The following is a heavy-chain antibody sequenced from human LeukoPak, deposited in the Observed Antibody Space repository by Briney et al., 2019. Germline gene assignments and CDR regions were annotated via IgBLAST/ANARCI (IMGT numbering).Heavy chain of an antibody. J-gene: IGHJ4*02. V-gene: IGHV3-21*01. CDR2: ISSSSNYI. D-gene: IGHD3-10*01. Sequence: GGSLRLSCAASGLTFSSYSMNWVRQAPGKGLEWVSSISSSSNYIYYADSVKGRFTISRDNVKNSLYLQMNSLRAEDTAVYYWASVPHAMVRGVIITEFYFDYWGQGTLVTVSS. CDR3: ASVPHAMVRGVIITEFYFDY. CDR1: GLTFSSYS.